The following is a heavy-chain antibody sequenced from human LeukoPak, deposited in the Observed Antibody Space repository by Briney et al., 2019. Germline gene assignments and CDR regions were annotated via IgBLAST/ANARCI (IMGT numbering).Heavy chain of an antibody. CDR1: GFTFSTYA. V-gene: IGHV3-30-3*01. CDR3: AREYRGWQDYYFDY. J-gene: IGHJ4*02. D-gene: IGHD6-19*01. CDR2: ISYDGSKK. Sequence: GGSLRLSCAASGFTFSTYAMHWVRQAPGKGMEWVAVISYDGSKKYYADSVKGRFTISRDNSKNTLYVQMNSLRAEDTAVYYCAREYRGWQDYYFDYWGQGTLVIVSS.